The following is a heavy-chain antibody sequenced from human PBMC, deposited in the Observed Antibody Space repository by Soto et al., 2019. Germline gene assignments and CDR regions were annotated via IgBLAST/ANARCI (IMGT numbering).Heavy chain of an antibody. D-gene: IGHD3-10*01. CDR3: ARDRFYYGSGSYLGSDY. Sequence: QVQLVQSGAEVKKPGSSVKVSCKASGGTFSSYTISWVRQAPGQGLEWMGRIIPILGIANYAQKFQGRVTITADKSXSXGYMELSSLRSEDTAVYYCARDRFYYGSGSYLGSDYWGQGTLVTVSS. CDR2: IIPILGIA. CDR1: GGTFSSYT. V-gene: IGHV1-69*08. J-gene: IGHJ4*02.